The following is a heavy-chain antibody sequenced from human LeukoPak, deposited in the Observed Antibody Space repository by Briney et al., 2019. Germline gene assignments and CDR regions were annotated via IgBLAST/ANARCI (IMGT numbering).Heavy chain of an antibody. D-gene: IGHD2-15*01. Sequence: GGSVRLSCAASGFTFSDHYMSWIRQAPGKGLEWVSAISVSGNTYHADSVKGRFTISRDSSKNTLYLQMNSLRAGDAAVYYCAKAPVTTCSGAYCYPFDYWSQGTLVTVSS. CDR1: GFTFSDHY. CDR2: ISVSGNT. V-gene: IGHV3-53*01. CDR3: AKAPVTTCSGAYCYPFDY. J-gene: IGHJ4*02.